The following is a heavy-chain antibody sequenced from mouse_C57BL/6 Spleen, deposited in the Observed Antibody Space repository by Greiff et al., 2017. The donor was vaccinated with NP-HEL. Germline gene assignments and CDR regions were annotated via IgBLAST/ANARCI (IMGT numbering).Heavy chain of an antibody. CDR2: IHPNSGST. CDR3: ARERVTTVVAYSWYFDV. J-gene: IGHJ1*03. CDR1: GYTFTSYW. D-gene: IGHD1-1*01. Sequence: QVQLQQPGAELVKPGASVKLSCKASGYTFTSYWMHWVKQRPGQGLEWIGMIHPNSGSTNYNEKFKSKATLTVDKSYSTAYMQLSSLTSEDSAVYYCARERVTTVVAYSWYFDVWGTGTTVTVSS. V-gene: IGHV1-64*01.